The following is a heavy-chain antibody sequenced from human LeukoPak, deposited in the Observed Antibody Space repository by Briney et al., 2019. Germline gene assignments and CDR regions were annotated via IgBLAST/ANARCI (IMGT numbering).Heavy chain of an antibody. Sequence: SVKVSCKASGGTFSSYAISWVRQAPGQGLEWMGGIIPIFGTANYAQKFQGRVTITADKSTSTAYMELSSLRSEDTAVYYCAXXXXXXXXXXXVRLAWAFDYWGQGTLVTVSS. CDR1: GGTFSSYA. CDR2: IIPIFGTA. V-gene: IGHV1-69*06. CDR3: AXXXXXXXXXXXVRLAWAFDY. J-gene: IGHJ4*02. D-gene: IGHD3-16*01.